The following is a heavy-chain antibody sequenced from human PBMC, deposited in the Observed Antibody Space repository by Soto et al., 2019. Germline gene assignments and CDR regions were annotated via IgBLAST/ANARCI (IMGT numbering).Heavy chain of an antibody. CDR1: GYTFTSYG. Sequence: GASVKVSCKASGYTFTSYGISWVRQAPGQGLEWMGWIGAYNGNTNYAQKLQGRVTMTTDTSTSTAYMELRSLRSDDTAVYYCARDDWTVAGTRDAAFDIWGQGTMVTVSS. CDR2: IGAYNGNT. J-gene: IGHJ3*02. CDR3: ARDDWTVAGTRDAAFDI. D-gene: IGHD6-19*01. V-gene: IGHV1-18*01.